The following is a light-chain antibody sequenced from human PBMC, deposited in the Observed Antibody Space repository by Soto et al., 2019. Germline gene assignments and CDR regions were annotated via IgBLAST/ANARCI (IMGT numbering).Light chain of an antibody. V-gene: IGKV3-20*01. CDR2: GAS. CDR3: QQSGSSLFT. CDR1: QSVSSSY. Sequence: EIVLTQAPGTLSLSPWERATLSCRASQSVSSSYLAWYQQKPGQAPRLLIYGASSRATGIPDRFSGSGSGTDFTLTISRLEPEDFAVYYCQQSGSSLFTFGGGTKVDIK. J-gene: IGKJ4*01.